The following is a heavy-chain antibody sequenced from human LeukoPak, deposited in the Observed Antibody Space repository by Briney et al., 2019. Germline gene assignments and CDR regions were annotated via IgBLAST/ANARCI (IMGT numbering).Heavy chain of an antibody. V-gene: IGHV1-69*01. D-gene: IGHD4-17*01. J-gene: IGHJ4*03. CDR3: ARESTVTTSRLFDY. Sequence: ASVKVSCKASGGTFSSYAISWVRQAPGQGLEWMGGIIPIFGTANYAQKFQGRVTITADESTSTAYMELSSLRSEDTAVYYCARESTVTTSRLFDYWGQGTTVTVSS. CDR1: GGTFSSYA. CDR2: IIPIFGTA.